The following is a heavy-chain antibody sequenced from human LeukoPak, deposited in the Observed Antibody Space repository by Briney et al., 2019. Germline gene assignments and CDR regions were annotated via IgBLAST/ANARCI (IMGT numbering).Heavy chain of an antibody. V-gene: IGHV4-59*01. D-gene: IGHD4-17*01. CDR1: GRSINNYS. J-gene: IGHJ4*02. Sequence: PSETLSLTCTVSGRSINNYSWSWIRQPPGKGLEWIGYIYYSGSTNYNPSLKSRVTISLDTSKNQFSLKLSSVTAADTAIYYCATSTMTTLTTEFDYWGQGTLVTVSS. CDR3: ATSTMTTLTTEFDY. CDR2: IYYSGST.